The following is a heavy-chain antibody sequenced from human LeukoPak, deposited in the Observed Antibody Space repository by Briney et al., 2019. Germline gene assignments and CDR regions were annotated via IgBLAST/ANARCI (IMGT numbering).Heavy chain of an antibody. CDR2: IHYNGNT. CDR3: AKGAGSGRGRGVFDI. D-gene: IGHD1-14*01. V-gene: IGHV4-59*01. CDR1: GGSISSYY. J-gene: IGHJ3*02. Sequence: SETLSLTCTVSGGSISSYYWSWIRQPPGKGLEWIGYIHYNGNTNDYPSLKSRVTMSVDTSKNQFSLKLSSVTAADTAVYYCAKGAGSGRGRGVFDIWGQGTMVTVSS.